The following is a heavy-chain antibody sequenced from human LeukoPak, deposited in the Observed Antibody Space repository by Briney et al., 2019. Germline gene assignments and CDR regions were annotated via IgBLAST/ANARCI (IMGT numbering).Heavy chain of an antibody. CDR3: ARGMCSSTSCYPNDY. D-gene: IGHD2-2*01. V-gene: IGHV3-33*01. CDR2: IWYDGSNK. CDR1: GFTFSSYG. J-gene: IGHJ4*02. Sequence: PGGSLRLSCAASGFTFSSYGMHWVRQAPGKGLGWVGVIWYDGSNKYYADSVKGRITISRDNSKNTLYLQMNSLRAEDTSVYYCARGMCSSTSCYPNDYWGQGTLVTASS.